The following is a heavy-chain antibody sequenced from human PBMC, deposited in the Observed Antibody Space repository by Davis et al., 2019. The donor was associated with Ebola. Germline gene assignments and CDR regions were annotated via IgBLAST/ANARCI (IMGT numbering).Heavy chain of an antibody. J-gene: IGHJ4*02. Sequence: GESLKISCAASGFTFGNYWMSWVRQAPGKGLEWVANIKRDGSEQYYVDSVKGRFTISRDNAKNSLFLHINSLRVEDTAVYFCSRDRGDFTGWYFSFDYWGQGTLVTVSS. CDR3: SRDRGDFTGWYFSFDY. D-gene: IGHD6-19*01. V-gene: IGHV3-7*01. CDR1: GFTFGNYW. CDR2: IKRDGSEQ.